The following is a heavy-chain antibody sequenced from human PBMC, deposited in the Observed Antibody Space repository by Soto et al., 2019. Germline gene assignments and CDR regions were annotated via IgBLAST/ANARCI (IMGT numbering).Heavy chain of an antibody. CDR2: IRSKANSYAT. CDR1: GFTFSGSA. V-gene: IGHV3-73*01. D-gene: IGHD5-18*01. CDR3: TRLPDTAMVVHYYYYMDV. Sequence: EVQLVESGGGLVQPGGSLKLSCAASGFTFSGSAMHWVRQASGKGLEWVGRIRSKANSYATAYAASVKGRFTISRDDSKNTAYLQMNSLKTEDTAVYYCTRLPDTAMVVHYYYYMDVWGKGTTVTVSS. J-gene: IGHJ6*03.